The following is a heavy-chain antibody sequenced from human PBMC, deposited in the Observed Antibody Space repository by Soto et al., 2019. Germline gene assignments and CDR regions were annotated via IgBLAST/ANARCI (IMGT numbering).Heavy chain of an antibody. CDR1: GFTFSDHY. D-gene: IGHD3-3*02. CDR3: ARLSNKYYYYGMDV. V-gene: IGHV3-72*01. J-gene: IGHJ6*02. Sequence: VGSLRLSCAASGFTFSDHYMDWVRQAPGKGLEWVGRTRNKANSYTTEYTASVKGRFTISRDDSKNSLYLQMNSLKTEDTAVYYSARLSNKYYYYGMDVWGQGTTVTVSS. CDR2: TRNKANSYTT.